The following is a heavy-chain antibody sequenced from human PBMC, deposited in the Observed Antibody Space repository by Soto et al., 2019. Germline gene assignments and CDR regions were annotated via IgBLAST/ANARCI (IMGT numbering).Heavy chain of an antibody. D-gene: IGHD3-3*01. Sequence: ASVKVSCKASGYTFTGYYMHWVRQAPGQGLEWMGWINPNSGGTNYAQKFQGWVTMTRDTSISTAYMELSRLRSDDTAVYYCARSGDKTYYDFWSGYSNWFAPWGQGTLVTVSS. CDR2: INPNSGGT. CDR1: GYTFTGYY. CDR3: ARSGDKTYYDFWSGYSNWFAP. V-gene: IGHV1-2*04. J-gene: IGHJ5*02.